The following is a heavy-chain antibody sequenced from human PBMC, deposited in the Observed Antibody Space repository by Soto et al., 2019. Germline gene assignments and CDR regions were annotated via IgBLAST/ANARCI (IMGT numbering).Heavy chain of an antibody. J-gene: IGHJ4*02. CDR1: VFTFSSYA. V-gene: IGHV3-23*01. Sequence: WWSLRLCCAASVFTFSSYAMSWFRQAPGKGLEWVSAISGSGGSTYYADSVKGRFTISRDNSKNTLYLQMNSLRAEDTAVYYCAKSLVDTAMATPLFDYWGQGTLVTVSS. CDR2: ISGSGGST. CDR3: AKSLVDTAMATPLFDY. D-gene: IGHD5-18*01.